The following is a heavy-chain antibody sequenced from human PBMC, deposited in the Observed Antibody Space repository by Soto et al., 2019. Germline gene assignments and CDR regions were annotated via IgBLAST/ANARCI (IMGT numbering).Heavy chain of an antibody. CDR3: ARVLRYFHVVIDAFDL. J-gene: IGHJ3*01. CDR1: GGSFSGYY. Sequence: SETLSLTCAVSGGSFSGYYWSWIRQPPGQGLEWIGEINHSGSTNYNPSLKSRVTMSVDTYKNQFSLKLSSVTAADTAAYYCARVLRYFHVVIDAFDLWGQGTMVTVSS. V-gene: IGHV4-34*01. CDR2: INHSGST. D-gene: IGHD3-9*01.